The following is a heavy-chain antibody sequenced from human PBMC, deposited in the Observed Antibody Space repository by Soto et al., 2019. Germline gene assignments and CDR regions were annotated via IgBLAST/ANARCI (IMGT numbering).Heavy chain of an antibody. V-gene: IGHV4-31*03. CDR3: ARGVTIFGVVTWFDP. D-gene: IGHD3-3*01. Sequence: SETLSLTCTVSGGSISSGGYYWSWIRQHPGKGLEWIGYIYYSGSTYYNPSLKSRVTISVDTSKNQFSLKLSSVTAADTAVYYCARGVTIFGVVTWFDPWGQGTLVTVSS. CDR2: IYYSGST. J-gene: IGHJ5*02. CDR1: GGSISSGGYY.